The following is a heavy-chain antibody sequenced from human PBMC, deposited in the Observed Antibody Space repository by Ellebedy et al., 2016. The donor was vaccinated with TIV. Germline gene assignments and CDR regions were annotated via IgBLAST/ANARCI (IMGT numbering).Heavy chain of an antibody. CDR1: GFTFSSYW. CDR2: IKEDGSEK. D-gene: IGHD6-19*01. J-gene: IGHJ4*02. Sequence: GESLKISXAASGFTFSSYWMSWVRQAPGKGLEWVANIKEDGSEKYYVDSVKGRFPISRDNAKNSVYLQMNNLRAEDTAVYYCARALGSGPRYWGQGTLVTVSS. CDR3: ARALGSGPRY. V-gene: IGHV3-7*01.